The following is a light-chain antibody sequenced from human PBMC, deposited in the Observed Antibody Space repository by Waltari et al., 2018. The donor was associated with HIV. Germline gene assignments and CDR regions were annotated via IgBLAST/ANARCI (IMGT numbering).Light chain of an antibody. Sequence: DIQMIQTPSSLSASVGDKVTITCRATQGISNFLAWFQQKPREAPKSLIFAASTLQGGVPSRFSASGSGTEFSLTISSLQSEDFATYYCQQYHSYPHTFGQGTRLEIK. CDR2: AAS. V-gene: IGKV1-16*01. CDR1: QGISNF. J-gene: IGKJ2*01. CDR3: QQYHSYPHT.